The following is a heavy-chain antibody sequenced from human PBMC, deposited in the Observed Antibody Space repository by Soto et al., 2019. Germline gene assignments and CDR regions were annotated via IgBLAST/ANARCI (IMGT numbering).Heavy chain of an antibody. CDR3: ARDLRQGYSSSWYVYYYYGMDV. J-gene: IGHJ6*02. Sequence: GASVKVSCKASGYTFTGYYMHWVRQAPGQGLEWMGWINPNSGGTNYAQKFQGWVTMTRDTSISTAYMELSRLRSDDTAVYYCARDLRQGYSSSWYVYYYYGMDVWGQGTTVTVSS. D-gene: IGHD6-13*01. CDR1: GYTFTGYY. V-gene: IGHV1-2*04. CDR2: INPNSGGT.